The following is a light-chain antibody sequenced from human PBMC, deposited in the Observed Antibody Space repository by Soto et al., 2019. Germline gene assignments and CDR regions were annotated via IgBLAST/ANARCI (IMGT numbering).Light chain of an antibody. J-gene: IGKJ3*01. CDR3: QQYGSSPFT. CDR1: HSVRSS. V-gene: IGKV3-20*01. CDR2: GAS. Sequence: EIVMTQSPATLSVSPGERATLSCRASHSVRSSLAWYQQKPGQAPRLLIYGASSRATGIPDRFSGSGSGTDFTLTISRLEPEDFAVYYCQQYGSSPFTFGPGTKVDIK.